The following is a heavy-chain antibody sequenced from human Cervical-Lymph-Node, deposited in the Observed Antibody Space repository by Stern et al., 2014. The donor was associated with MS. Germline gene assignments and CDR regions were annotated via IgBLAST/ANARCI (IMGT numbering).Heavy chain of an antibody. D-gene: IGHD4-17*01. J-gene: IGHJ4*02. CDR3: ARDYGDYAFDY. V-gene: IGHV5-51*01. CDR1: GYSFTANW. Sequence: EVQLVQSGAEAKKPGESLKISCKGSGYSFTANWIAWVRQMPGKGLEWMGIIYPGDSDTRYSPSFQGKVPISADKSISAAYLQWSSLKASDTAMYYCARDYGDYAFDYWGQGTLVTVSS. CDR2: IYPGDSDT.